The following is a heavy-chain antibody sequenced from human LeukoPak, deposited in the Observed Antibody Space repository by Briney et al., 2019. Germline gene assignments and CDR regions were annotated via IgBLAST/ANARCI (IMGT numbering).Heavy chain of an antibody. V-gene: IGHV4-39*01. CDR3: ARLGPYGDDTYYMDV. CDR2: IYYSGTT. Sequence: SETLSLTCTVSGGSISSSSHYWGWIRQPPGKGREWIGSIYYSGTTYYNPSLKSRVTISVDTSTNQFSLKLSSVTAADTAVYSCARLGPYGDDTYYMDVWGKGTTVTVSS. D-gene: IGHD4-17*01. J-gene: IGHJ6*03. CDR1: GGSISSSSHY.